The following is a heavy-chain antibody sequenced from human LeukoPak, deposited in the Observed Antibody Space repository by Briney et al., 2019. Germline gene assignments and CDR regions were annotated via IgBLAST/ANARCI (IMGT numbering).Heavy chain of an antibody. J-gene: IGHJ4*02. D-gene: IGHD6-19*01. CDR3: ARGVSGWPYYLDY. V-gene: IGHV3-23*01. Sequence: PGGSLRLSCAASGFTFSDYTMTWVRQAPGKGLEWVSSITGSGGDTYYADSVKGRFTISRDNSKNTLYVQVNSLGAADTAVYYCARGVSGWPYYLDYWGQGTLVTVSS. CDR1: GFTFSDYT. CDR2: ITGSGGDT.